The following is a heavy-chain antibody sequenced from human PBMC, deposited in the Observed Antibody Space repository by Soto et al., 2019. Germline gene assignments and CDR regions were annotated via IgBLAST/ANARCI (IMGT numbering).Heavy chain of an antibody. CDR1: GYPFTSYY. D-gene: IGHD4-17*01. Sequence: QVQLVQSGAEVKKPGASVKVSCKTSGYPFTSYYLHWVRQAPGQGPEWMGIINPRGDYTRYPQKFQDRVTMTIETSASTGYMELSSLRSEDTAVYYCARAHDYGRVEYFQHWGQGTLVTVSS. CDR2: INPRGDYT. J-gene: IGHJ1*01. V-gene: IGHV1-46*01. CDR3: ARAHDYGRVEYFQH.